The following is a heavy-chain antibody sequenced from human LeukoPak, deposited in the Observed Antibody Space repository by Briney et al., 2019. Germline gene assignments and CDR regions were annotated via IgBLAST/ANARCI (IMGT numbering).Heavy chain of an antibody. Sequence: SETLSLTCTVSGGSISSYYWSWIRQPPGKGLEWIGYIYYSGSTNYNPSLESRVTISVDTSKNQFSLKLSSVTAADTAVYYCARLDYYDSSQVFDYWGQGTLVTVSS. CDR1: GGSISSYY. V-gene: IGHV4-59*08. CDR2: IYYSGST. J-gene: IGHJ4*02. CDR3: ARLDYYDSSQVFDY. D-gene: IGHD3-22*01.